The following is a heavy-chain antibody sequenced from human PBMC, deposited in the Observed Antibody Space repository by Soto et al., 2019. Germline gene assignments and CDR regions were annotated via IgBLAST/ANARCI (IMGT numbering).Heavy chain of an antibody. CDR3: ASKGYGDYDPSYYYYYMDV. V-gene: IGHV3-66*01. Sequence: GGSLRLSCAASGFTVSSNYMSWVRQAPGKGLEWVSVIYSGGSTYYADSVKGRFTISRDNSKNTLYLQMNSLRAEDTAVYYCASKGYGDYDPSYYYYYMDVWGKGTTVTVSS. J-gene: IGHJ6*03. CDR1: GFTVSSNY. D-gene: IGHD4-17*01. CDR2: IYSGGST.